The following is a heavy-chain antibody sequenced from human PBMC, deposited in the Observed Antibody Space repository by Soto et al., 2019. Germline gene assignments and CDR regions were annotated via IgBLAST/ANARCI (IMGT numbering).Heavy chain of an antibody. CDR1: GGSVSSGSYY. V-gene: IGHV4-61*01. CDR2: IYYSGST. D-gene: IGHD4-4*01. Sequence: SGTLSLTCTVSGGSVSSGSYYWSWIRQPPGKGLEWIGYIYYSGSTKYNSSLKSRVTISVDTSKNQFSLKLSSVTAADTAVYYCARRNSNSVHWFDPWGQGTLVTVSS. J-gene: IGHJ5*02. CDR3: ARRNSNSVHWFDP.